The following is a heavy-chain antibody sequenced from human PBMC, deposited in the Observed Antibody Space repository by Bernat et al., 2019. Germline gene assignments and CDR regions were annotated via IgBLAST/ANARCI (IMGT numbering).Heavy chain of an antibody. CDR3: AKGGDYSSSGFDY. V-gene: IGHV3-30-3*01. D-gene: IGHD6-6*01. Sequence: QVQLVESGGGVVQPGRSLRLSCAASGFTFSSYAMHWVRQAPGKGLEWVATISYDETNKYYADSVKGRFTISRGNSKNTLSLLMNSLTAEDTAVYYCAKGGDYSSSGFDYWGQGTLVTVSS. CDR1: GFTFSSYA. CDR2: ISYDETNK. J-gene: IGHJ4*02.